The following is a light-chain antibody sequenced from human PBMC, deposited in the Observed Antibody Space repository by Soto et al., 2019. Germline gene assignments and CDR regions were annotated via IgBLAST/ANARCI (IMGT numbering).Light chain of an antibody. Sequence: QLVLTQSPSASASLGASVKLTCTLSSGHDIYSIAWHQQQPDKGPRFLMKVNSDGSHNKGDGIPDRFSGSSSGAERYLTISSLQSEDEADYYCQTWGSVVFGGGTQLTVL. V-gene: IGLV4-69*01. J-gene: IGLJ7*01. CDR2: VNSDGSH. CDR3: QTWGSVV. CDR1: SGHDIYS.